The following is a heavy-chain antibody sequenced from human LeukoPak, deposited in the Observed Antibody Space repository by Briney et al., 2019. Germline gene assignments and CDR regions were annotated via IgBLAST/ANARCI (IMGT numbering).Heavy chain of an antibody. CDR3: ARDPRSGNYLDY. V-gene: IGHV4-34*01. D-gene: IGHD3-10*01. J-gene: IGHJ4*02. CDR1: GGSFSGYY. Sequence: SETLSVTCAVYGGSFSGYYCIWIRQPPGKGLEWIAEINHTGSTNYNPSLKSRVTISVDTSKNQFSLKLTSVTAADTAVYYCARDPRSGNYLDYWGQGTLVTVSS. CDR2: INHTGST.